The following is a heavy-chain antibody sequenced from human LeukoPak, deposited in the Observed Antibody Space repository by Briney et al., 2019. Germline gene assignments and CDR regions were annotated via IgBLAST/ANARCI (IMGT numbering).Heavy chain of an antibody. CDR3: ARDYDFMTTVFQAVDI. CDR1: GGSITSSSYY. D-gene: IGHD4-17*01. Sequence: PSETLSLTCTVSGGSITSSSYYWGWIRQPPGKGLEWIGSVYYSGNTYYNSSLKSRVTRSVDTSTNHFYLKLISATAADTAIYYYARDYDFMTTVFQAVDIWGQGTMVTASS. CDR2: VYYSGNT. J-gene: IGHJ3*02. V-gene: IGHV4-39*07.